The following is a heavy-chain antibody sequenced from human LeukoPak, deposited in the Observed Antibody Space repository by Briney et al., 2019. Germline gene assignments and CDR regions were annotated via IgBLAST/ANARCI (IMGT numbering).Heavy chain of an antibody. J-gene: IGHJ4*02. V-gene: IGHV3-49*04. CDR1: GFTFGDYA. Sequence: PGGSLRLSCTASGFTFGDYAMSWVRQAPGKGLERVGFIRSKAYGGTTEYAASVKGRFTISRDDSKSIAYLQMNSLKTEDTAVYYCTRDLLWFGELLKESHWGQGTLVTVSS. CDR3: TRDLLWFGELLKESH. D-gene: IGHD3-10*01. CDR2: IRSKAYGGTT.